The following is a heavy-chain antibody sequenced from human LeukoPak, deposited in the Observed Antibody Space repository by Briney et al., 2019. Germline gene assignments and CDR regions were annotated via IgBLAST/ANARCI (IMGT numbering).Heavy chain of an antibody. CDR1: GYSFTSYW. D-gene: IGHD3-3*01. V-gene: IGHV5-51*01. CDR3: ARHGLYDFWSGYSKIYFDY. Sequence: GESLKISCKGSGYSFTSYWIGWVRQMPGKGLEWMGIIYPDDSDTRYSPSFQGQVTISADKSISTAYLQWSSLKASDTAMYYCARHGLYDFWSGYSKIYFDYWGQGTLVTVSS. CDR2: IYPDDSDT. J-gene: IGHJ4*02.